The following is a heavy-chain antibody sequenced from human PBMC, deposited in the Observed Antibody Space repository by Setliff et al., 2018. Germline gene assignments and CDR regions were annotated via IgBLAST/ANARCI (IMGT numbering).Heavy chain of an antibody. J-gene: IGHJ3*02. D-gene: IGHD5-18*01. Sequence: ETLRLSCAASGFSFSGSAVYWVRQASVKGLGWIGRIRGRTDNYATAYAASVRGRFTISRDDSKNTAYLQMNSLKTEDTAVYYCTFARDGYDVFDIWGQGTMVTVSS. V-gene: IGHV3-73*01. CDR2: IRGRTDNYAT. CDR1: GFSFSGSA. CDR3: TFARDGYDVFDI.